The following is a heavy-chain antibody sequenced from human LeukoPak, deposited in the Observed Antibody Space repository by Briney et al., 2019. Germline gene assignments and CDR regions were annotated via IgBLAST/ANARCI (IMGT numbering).Heavy chain of an antibody. V-gene: IGHV3-66*01. J-gene: IGHJ3*02. CDR2: IYRSGST. CDR1: GFIVSSNY. D-gene: IGHD2-15*01. Sequence: GGSLRLSCEASGFIVSSNYMTWGRQAPGKGLEWVSVIYRSGSTYYTDSVKGRFTISRDTSKNTLYLQMNSLRAEDTAVYYCARDSGRRGKPGAFDTWGQGTMVTVSS. CDR3: ARDSGRRGKPGAFDT.